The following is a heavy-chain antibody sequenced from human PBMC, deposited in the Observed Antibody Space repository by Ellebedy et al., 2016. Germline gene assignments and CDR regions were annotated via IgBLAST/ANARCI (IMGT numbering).Heavy chain of an antibody. CDR2: IIPIFGTA. J-gene: IGHJ4*02. V-gene: IGHV1-69*13. CDR3: AGAVEMATTADY. CDR1: GGTFSSYA. D-gene: IGHD5-24*01. Sequence: SVKVSXXASGGTFSSYAISWVRQAPGQGLEWMGGIIPIFGTANYAQKFQGRVTITADESTSTAYMELSSLRSEDTAVYYCAGAVEMATTADYWGQGTLVTVSS.